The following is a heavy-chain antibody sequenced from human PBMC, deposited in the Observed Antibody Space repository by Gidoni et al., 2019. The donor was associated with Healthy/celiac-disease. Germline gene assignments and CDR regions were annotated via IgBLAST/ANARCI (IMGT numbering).Heavy chain of an antibody. CDR3: ARPGGRNNWFDP. CDR2: INAGNGNT. D-gene: IGHD3-10*01. J-gene: IGHJ5*02. CDR1: GYTFTSYA. Sequence: QVQLVQSGAEVKKPEASVKVSCKASGYTFTSYAMHWVRQAPGQRLEWMGWINAGNGNTKYSQKFQGRVTITRDTSASTAYMELSSLRSEDTAVYYCARPGGRNNWFDPWGQGTLVTVSS. V-gene: IGHV1-3*01.